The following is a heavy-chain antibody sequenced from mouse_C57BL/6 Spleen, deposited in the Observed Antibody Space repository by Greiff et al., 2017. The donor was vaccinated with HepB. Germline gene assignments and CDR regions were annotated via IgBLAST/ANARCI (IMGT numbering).Heavy chain of an antibody. J-gene: IGHJ2*01. CDR3: ARSQTAQATSFDY. CDR1: GYTFTSYW. Sequence: VQLQQPGAELVRPGSSVKLSCKASGYTFTSYWMDWVKQRPGQGLEWIGNIYPSDSETHYNQKFKDKATLTVDKSSSTAYMQLSSLTSEDSAVYYCARSQTAQATSFDYWGQGTTLTVSS. V-gene: IGHV1-61*01. CDR2: IYPSDSET. D-gene: IGHD3-2*02.